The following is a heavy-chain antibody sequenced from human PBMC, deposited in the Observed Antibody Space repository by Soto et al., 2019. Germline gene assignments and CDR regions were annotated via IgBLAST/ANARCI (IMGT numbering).Heavy chain of an antibody. Sequence: SETLSLTCAVYGGSFSGYYWSWIRQPPGKGLEWIWEINHSGSTNYNPSLKSRVTISVDTSKNQFSLKLSSVTAADTAVYYCARGDITMVRGAKRFDYWGQGTLVTVSS. J-gene: IGHJ4*02. CDR3: ARGDITMVRGAKRFDY. V-gene: IGHV4-34*01. D-gene: IGHD3-10*01. CDR1: GGSFSGYY. CDR2: INHSGST.